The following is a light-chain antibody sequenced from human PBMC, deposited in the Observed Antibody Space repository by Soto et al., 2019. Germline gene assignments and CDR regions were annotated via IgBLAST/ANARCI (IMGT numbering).Light chain of an antibody. V-gene: IGKV3-20*01. CDR3: QQYGDSPRS. CDR1: RSLSSDY. Sequence: VCMQSPGTLSLSPWEIATLSCRASRSLSSDYLAWYQQNTGQAPRLLFYHASRRATGTPDRFSVGGSGTDFTLTISRLEPGDFAVYSCQQYGDSPRSFGQGTKV. CDR2: HAS. J-gene: IGKJ1*01.